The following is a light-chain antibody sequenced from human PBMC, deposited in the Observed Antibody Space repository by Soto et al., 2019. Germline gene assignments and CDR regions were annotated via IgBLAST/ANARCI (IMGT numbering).Light chain of an antibody. V-gene: IGLV1-47*01. CDR2: RNN. CDR3: AAWDDSVSAH. J-gene: IGLJ1*01. Sequence: QSVLTQPPSASGTPGQSVTISCSGSSSNIGSNYVYWYQQLPGTAPKLLIYRNNQRPSGVPARLSGSKSGTSASLAISGLRSEDEADSYCAAWDDSVSAHFGTGTKVTV. CDR1: SSNIGSNY.